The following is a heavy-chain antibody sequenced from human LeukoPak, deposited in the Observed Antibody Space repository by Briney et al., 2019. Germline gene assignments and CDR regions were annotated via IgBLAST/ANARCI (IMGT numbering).Heavy chain of an antibody. CDR3: ARVVTYYYYMDV. Sequence: GGSLRLSCAASGFTFSSYSMNWARQAPGKGLEWVSYISSVGSTIYYADSVKGRFTISRDNAKNSLYLQMNSLRAEDTALYYCARVVTYYYYMDVWGKGTTVTVSS. V-gene: IGHV3-48*01. J-gene: IGHJ6*03. D-gene: IGHD2-21*02. CDR2: ISSVGSTI. CDR1: GFTFSSYS.